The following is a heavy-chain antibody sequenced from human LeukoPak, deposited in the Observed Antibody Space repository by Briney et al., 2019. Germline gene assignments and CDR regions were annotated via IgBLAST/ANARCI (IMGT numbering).Heavy chain of an antibody. V-gene: IGHV4-30-4*08. J-gene: IGHJ4*02. CDR2: IYHTGSV. CDR1: GGSFSSGDYY. CDR3: GRESRIVGTTSVWYYFDY. D-gene: IGHD1-26*01. Sequence: PSETLSLTCTASGGSFSSGDYYWSWIRQPPGKGREWIGFIYHTGSVHNNPSLESRVNISVDTSKNQFSMNLKSVTAADTAVYFCGRESRIVGTTSVWYYFDYWGQGTLVTVSS.